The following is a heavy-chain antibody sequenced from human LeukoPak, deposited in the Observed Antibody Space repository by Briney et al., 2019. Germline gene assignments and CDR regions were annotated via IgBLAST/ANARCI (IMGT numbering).Heavy chain of an antibody. CDR1: GFTFNSYA. CDR3: AKAYCGGDCYSQWFDP. D-gene: IGHD2-21*02. CDR2: ISGSGGST. Sequence: GGSLRLSCAASGFTFNSYAMSWVRQAPGKGLEWVSAISGSGGSTYYADSVKGRFTISRDNSKNTLYLQMNSLRAEDTAVYYCAKAYCGGDCYSQWFDPWGQGTLVTVSS. V-gene: IGHV3-23*01. J-gene: IGHJ5*02.